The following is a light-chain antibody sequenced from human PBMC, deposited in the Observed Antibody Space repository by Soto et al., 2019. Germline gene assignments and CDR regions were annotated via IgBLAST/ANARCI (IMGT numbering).Light chain of an antibody. Sequence: QSVLTQPPSASGSPGQSVTISCTGTSSDVGDYNYVSWYQQHPGKAPKLIISEVTKRPSGVPDRFSGSKSGNTASLTVSGLQAEDEADYYCFSYGGTNNWVFGGGTKLTVL. CDR1: SSDVGDYNY. J-gene: IGLJ3*02. CDR2: EVT. V-gene: IGLV2-8*01. CDR3: FSYGGTNNWV.